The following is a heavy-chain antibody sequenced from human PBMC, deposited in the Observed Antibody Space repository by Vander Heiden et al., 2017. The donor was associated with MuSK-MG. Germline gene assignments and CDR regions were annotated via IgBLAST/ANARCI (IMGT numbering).Heavy chain of an antibody. V-gene: IGHV4-59*08. CDR1: GGSISSYY. Sequence: QVQLQESGPGLVKPSETLSLTCTVSGGSISSYYWSWIRQPPGKGLEWIGDSDYSGSTNYNPSLKRRVTISVDTSKNQFSLKLSSVTAADTAVYYCARSVSNYPYYYYYYYMDVWGKGTTVTVSS. J-gene: IGHJ6*03. D-gene: IGHD4-4*01. CDR3: ARSVSNYPYYYYYYYMDV. CDR2: SDYSGST.